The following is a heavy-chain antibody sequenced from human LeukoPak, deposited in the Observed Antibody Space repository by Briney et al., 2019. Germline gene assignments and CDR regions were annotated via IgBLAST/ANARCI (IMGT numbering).Heavy chain of an antibody. D-gene: IGHD3-3*01. V-gene: IGHV3-21*04. Sequence: GGSLRLSCAASGFTFSSYSMNWVRQAPGKGLQWVSSISSSTRYIYYADSVKGRFTISRDNSKNTLYLQMNSLRAEDTAVYYCAKAVPTYYDFWSGPYYYGMDVWGQGTTVTVSS. J-gene: IGHJ6*02. CDR3: AKAVPTYYDFWSGPYYYGMDV. CDR2: ISSSTRYI. CDR1: GFTFSSYS.